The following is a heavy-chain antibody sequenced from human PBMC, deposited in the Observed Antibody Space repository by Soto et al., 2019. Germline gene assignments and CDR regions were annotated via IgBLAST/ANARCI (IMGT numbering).Heavy chain of an antibody. CDR2: VSSDGRDK. CDR1: GFSFSSYW. J-gene: IGHJ4*02. D-gene: IGHD3-16*02. CDR3: ARDDRYSRLFDY. Sequence: EVQLEESGGGLVQPGGSLRLSCAASGFSFSSYWMSWVRQAPGKGPEWVAIVSSDGRDKTYADSVKGRFTISRDNDENSLFLQMNSLRADDTAVYYCARDDRYSRLFDYWGQGALVTVSS. V-gene: IGHV3-7*01.